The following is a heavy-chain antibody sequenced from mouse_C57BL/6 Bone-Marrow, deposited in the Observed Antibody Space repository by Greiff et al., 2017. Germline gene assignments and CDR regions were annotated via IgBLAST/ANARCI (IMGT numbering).Heavy chain of an antibody. V-gene: IGHV5-4*01. Sequence: DVKLVESGGGLVKPGGSLKLSCAASGFTFSSYAMSWVRQTPEKRLEWVATISDGGSYTYYPDNVKGRFTISRDNAKNNLYLQMSHLKSEDTAMYYCARDRGYYGSSSYYFDYWGQGTTRTVSS. CDR3: ARDRGYYGSSSYYFDY. CDR1: GFTFSSYA. J-gene: IGHJ2*01. D-gene: IGHD1-1*01. CDR2: ISDGGSYT.